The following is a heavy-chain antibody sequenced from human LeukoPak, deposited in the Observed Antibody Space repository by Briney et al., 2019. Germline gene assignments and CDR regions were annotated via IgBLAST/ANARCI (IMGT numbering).Heavy chain of an antibody. V-gene: IGHV1-2*02. CDR3: ARDYVVDTAMVMGYFDL. CDR1: GYTFTGYY. Sequence: ASVKVSCKASGYTFTGYYMHWVRQAPGQGLEWMGWINPNSGGTNYAQKFQGRVTMTRDTSISTAYMELRSLRSDDTAVYYCARDYVVDTAMVMGYFDLWGRGTLVTVSS. J-gene: IGHJ2*01. D-gene: IGHD5-18*01. CDR2: INPNSGGT.